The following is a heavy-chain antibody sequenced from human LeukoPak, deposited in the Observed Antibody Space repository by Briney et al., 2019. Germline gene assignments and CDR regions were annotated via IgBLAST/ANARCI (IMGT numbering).Heavy chain of an antibody. D-gene: IGHD1-26*01. Sequence: GRSLRLSCAASGFTFDDYAMHWVRQAPGKGLEWVSGISWNSGSIGYADSVKGRFTISRDNAKNTLYLQMNSLRAEDTAVYYCGRDLGGRSGYWGQGTLVTVSS. CDR2: ISWNSGSI. CDR3: GRDLGGRSGY. J-gene: IGHJ4*02. CDR1: GFTFDDYA. V-gene: IGHV3-9*01.